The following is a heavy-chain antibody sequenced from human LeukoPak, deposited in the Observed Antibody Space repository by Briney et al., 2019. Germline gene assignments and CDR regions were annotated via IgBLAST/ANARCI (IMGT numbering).Heavy chain of an antibody. CDR3: ARNPLVRGLKDYYHGMDV. D-gene: IGHD3-10*01. V-gene: IGHV3-9*01. Sequence: PGGSLRLSCAASGFTFNDYAMHWVRQAPGKGLEWVSGISWNSDSIGYADSVKGRFTISRDNAKNSLYLQMNTLRAEDTAVYYCARNPLVRGLKDYYHGMDVWGQGTTVTVSS. J-gene: IGHJ6*02. CDR2: ISWNSDSI. CDR1: GFTFNDYA.